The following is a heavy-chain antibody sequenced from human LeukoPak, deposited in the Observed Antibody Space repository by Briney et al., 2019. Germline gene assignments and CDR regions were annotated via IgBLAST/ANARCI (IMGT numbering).Heavy chain of an antibody. V-gene: IGHV4-59*01. CDR2: IYYSGIT. CDR3: ARGRGYFDPFDH. Sequence: SETLSLTCTVPRASMTNYYWSWIRKPPRKGLDWIGYIYYSGITNYNHSLTSRVSISVDMSKNQLSLKMTSVTAADTAVYYCARGRGYFDPFDHWGQGTLVTVSS. D-gene: IGHD3-9*01. J-gene: IGHJ5*02. CDR1: RASMTNYY.